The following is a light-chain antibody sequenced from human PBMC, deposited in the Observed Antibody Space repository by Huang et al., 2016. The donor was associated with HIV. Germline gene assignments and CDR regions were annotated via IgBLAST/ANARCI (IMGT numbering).Light chain of an antibody. CDR3: QQYDTFPYT. Sequence: DIQMTKSPSTLSASVGDRVTITCRARQSISTWLAWYQQKPGKAPKLLSYDASSLEGGVPSRFSGSGSGTEFTLTISSLQPDDFASYYCQQYDTFPYTFGQGTKLEIK. CDR1: QSISTW. V-gene: IGKV1-5*01. CDR2: DAS. J-gene: IGKJ2*01.